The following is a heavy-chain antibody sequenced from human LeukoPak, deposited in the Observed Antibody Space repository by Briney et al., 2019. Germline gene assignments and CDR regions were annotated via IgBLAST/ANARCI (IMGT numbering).Heavy chain of an antibody. CDR1: GFTFSDYY. CDR2: ISSSGNTI. J-gene: IGHJ4*02. D-gene: IGHD3-10*01. Sequence: PGGSLSLSSAASGFTFSDYYRSWLRQAPGKGLEWISYISSSGNTIYYTDSVKGRFTISRDNAKNLLYLQMNSLRAEDTAVYYCARESPYYYGSGSYYLSYWGQGTLVTVSS. CDR3: ARESPYYYGSGSYYLSY. V-gene: IGHV3-11*01.